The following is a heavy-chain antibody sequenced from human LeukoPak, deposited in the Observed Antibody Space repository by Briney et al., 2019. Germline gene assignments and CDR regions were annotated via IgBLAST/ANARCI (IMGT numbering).Heavy chain of an antibody. CDR2: ISGSSGST. CDR3: AKAPYYYGSGSYHDY. J-gene: IGHJ4*02. Sequence: PGGSLRLSCAASGFTFSSYAMSWVRQAPGQGLEWVSAISGSSGSTYYADSVKGRFTISRATSKNTLYLHMNRLRAEATAVYYCAKAPYYYGSGSYHDYWGQGTLVTVSS. D-gene: IGHD3-10*01. V-gene: IGHV3-23*01. CDR1: GFTFSSYA.